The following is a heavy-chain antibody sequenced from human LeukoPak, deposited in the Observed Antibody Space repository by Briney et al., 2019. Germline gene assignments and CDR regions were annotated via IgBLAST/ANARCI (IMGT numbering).Heavy chain of an antibody. V-gene: IGHV4-59*01. CDR3: ARVLSKDSEDY. CDR2: IYYSGST. Sequence: SETLSLTCTVSGGSISSYYWSWIRQPPGKGLEWIGYIYYSGSTNYNPSLKSRVTISVDTSKNQFSLKLSSVTAADTAVYCCARVLSKDSEDYWGQGTLVTDSS. CDR1: GGSISSYY. D-gene: IGHD4-11*01. J-gene: IGHJ4*02.